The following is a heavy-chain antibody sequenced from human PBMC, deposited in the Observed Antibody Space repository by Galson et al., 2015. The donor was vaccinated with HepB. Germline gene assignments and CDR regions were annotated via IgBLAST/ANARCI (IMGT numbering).Heavy chain of an antibody. D-gene: IGHD2/OR15-2a*01. CDR1: GFNFNSYS. J-gene: IGHJ6*02. V-gene: IGHV3-48*02. CDR3: VRDGKYFNGMDA. CDR2: ISGTSGTI. Sequence: SLRLSCAASGFNFNSYSMNWVRQVPGKGPEWLSYISGTSGTIYNADSVTGRFTISRDNAKNLLYLQMNSLRDEDTAVYYCVRDGKYFNGMDAWGQGTTVTVSS.